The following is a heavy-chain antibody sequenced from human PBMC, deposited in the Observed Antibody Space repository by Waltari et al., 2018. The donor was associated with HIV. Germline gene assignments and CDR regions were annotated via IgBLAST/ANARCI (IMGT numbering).Heavy chain of an antibody. CDR1: GFTFRSNG. J-gene: IGHJ4*02. Sequence: QVQLVESGGGVVQPGRSLRLSCIVSGFTFRSNGMHWVRQAPGKGLEWVSFISYDGSNKYYANSVKGRFTISRDNSRNMVFLQMNSLRADDTAVYYCAKDATAKYFFDYWGQGTLVTVSS. V-gene: IGHV3-30*18. CDR3: AKDATAKYFFDY. CDR2: ISYDGSNK. D-gene: IGHD2-21*02.